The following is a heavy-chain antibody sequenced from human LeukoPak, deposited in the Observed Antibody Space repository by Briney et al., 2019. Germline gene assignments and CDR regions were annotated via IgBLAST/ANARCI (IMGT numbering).Heavy chain of an antibody. D-gene: IGHD1-7*01. Sequence: SETLSLTCTVSGASINNNFWTWIRQPPGKGLEWIGYIYSSGSANYNPSLKSRVIISGDTSKNQISLNLTSVTAAVTAVYYCASSEWNYARWGQGILVTVSS. J-gene: IGHJ4*02. CDR2: IYSSGSA. CDR1: GASINNNF. V-gene: IGHV4-59*08. CDR3: ASSEWNYAR.